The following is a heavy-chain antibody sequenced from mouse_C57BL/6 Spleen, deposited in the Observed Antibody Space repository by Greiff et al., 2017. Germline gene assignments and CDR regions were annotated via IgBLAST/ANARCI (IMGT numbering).Heavy chain of an antibody. J-gene: IGHJ3*01. CDR3: AREGNYDRFAY. CDR1: GYTFTSYW. Sequence: QVQLQQPGAELVKPGASVKLSCKASGYTFTSYWMQWVKQRPGQGLEWIGEIDPSDSYTNYNQKFKGKATVTVDTSSSTAYMQLSSLTSEDSAVYYCAREGNYDRFAYWGQGTLVTVSA. V-gene: IGHV1-50*01. CDR2: IDPSDSYT. D-gene: IGHD2-1*01.